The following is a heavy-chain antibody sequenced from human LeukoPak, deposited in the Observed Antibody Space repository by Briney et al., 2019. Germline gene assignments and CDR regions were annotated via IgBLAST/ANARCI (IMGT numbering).Heavy chain of an antibody. CDR1: GGTFSSYA. CDR3: ASLAVALYYMDV. Sequence: SVKVSCKASGGTFSSYAISWVRQAPGQGLEWMGGIIPIFGTANYAQKFQGRVTITADKSTSTAYMELSSLRSEDTAVYYCASLAVALYYMDVWGKGTTVTVSS. CDR2: IIPIFGTA. J-gene: IGHJ6*03. D-gene: IGHD6-19*01. V-gene: IGHV1-69*06.